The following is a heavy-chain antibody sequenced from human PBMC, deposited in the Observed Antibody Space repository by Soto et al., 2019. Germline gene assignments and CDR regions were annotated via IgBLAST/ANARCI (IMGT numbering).Heavy chain of an antibody. J-gene: IGHJ4*02. Sequence: EVQLVESGGDLVKPGASLRISCTASGFTFTNAWMTWVRQVPGKGLEWVGRIKSNADGGTTDYPAPVKGRFTISRDESRNTVYLQMNSLKTDDTAVYYCATDLGRRSSVWFDYWGQGTLVTVSS. CDR1: GFTFTNAW. CDR3: ATDLGRRSSVWFDY. CDR2: IKSNADGGTT. V-gene: IGHV3-15*01. D-gene: IGHD2-2*01.